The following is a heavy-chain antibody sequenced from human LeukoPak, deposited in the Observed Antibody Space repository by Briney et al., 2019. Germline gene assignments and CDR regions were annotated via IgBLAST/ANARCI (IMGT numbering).Heavy chain of an antibody. CDR3: ARVGVEDIVVVPAAAPGVYYFDY. CDR1: GYTFTSYG. J-gene: IGHJ4*02. V-gene: IGHV1-18*01. CDR2: ISAYNGNT. Sequence: ASVKVSCKASGYTFTSYGISWVRQAPGQGLEWMGWISAYNGNTNYARKLQGRVTMTTDTSTSTAYMELRSLRSDDTAVYYCARVGVEDIVVVPAAAPGVYYFDYWGQGTLVTVSS. D-gene: IGHD2-2*01.